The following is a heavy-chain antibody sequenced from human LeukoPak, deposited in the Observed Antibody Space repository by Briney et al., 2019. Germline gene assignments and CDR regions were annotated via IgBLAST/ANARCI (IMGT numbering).Heavy chain of an antibody. CDR2: IYYSGST. CDR3: ARGREGYSYGWGYYYYYMDV. J-gene: IGHJ6*03. D-gene: IGHD5-18*01. Sequence: SETLSLTCTVSGGSISSYYWSWIRQPPRKGLERSGYIYYSGSTNYNPSLKSRVTISVDTSKNQFSLKLSSVTAADTAVYYCARGREGYSYGWGYYYYYMDVWGKGTTVTVSS. CDR1: GGSISSYY. V-gene: IGHV4-59*01.